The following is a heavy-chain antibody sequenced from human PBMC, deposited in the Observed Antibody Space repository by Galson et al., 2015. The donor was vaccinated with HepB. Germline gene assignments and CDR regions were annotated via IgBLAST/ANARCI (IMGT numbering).Heavy chain of an antibody. CDR1: GFTFSSYW. CDR3: ATYSWSGRKYDAFDI. D-gene: IGHD5-18*01. J-gene: IGHJ3*02. V-gene: IGHV3-7*03. Sequence: SLRLSCAASGFTFSSYWMSWVRQAPGKGLEWVANINQYGSEKYYVDSMKGRFTISRDNARNSLYLQMNSLRVEDTVVYYCATYSWSGRKYDAFDIWGQGTMVTVSS. CDR2: INQYGSEK.